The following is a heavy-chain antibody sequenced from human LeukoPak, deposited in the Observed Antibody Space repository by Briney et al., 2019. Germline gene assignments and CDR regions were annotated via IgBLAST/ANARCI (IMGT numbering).Heavy chain of an antibody. V-gene: IGHV1-69*13. J-gene: IGHJ5*02. CDR1: GGTFSSYA. D-gene: IGHD5-18*01. CDR3: ARGTAMVQDRYWFDP. CDR2: IIPIFGTA. Sequence: ASVKVSCKASGGTFSSYAISWVRQAPGQGLEWMGGIIPIFGTANYAQKFQGRVTITADESTSTAYMEPSSLRSEDTAVYYCARGTAMVQDRYWFDPWGQGTLVTVSS.